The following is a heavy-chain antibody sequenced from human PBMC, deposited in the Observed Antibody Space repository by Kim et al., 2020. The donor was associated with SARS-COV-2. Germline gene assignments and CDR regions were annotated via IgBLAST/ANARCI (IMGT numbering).Heavy chain of an antibody. CDR2: ISYDGSNK. Sequence: GSLRLSCAASGFTFSNYGMHWVRQAPGKGLEWVALISYDGSNKYYADSVKGRFTISRDNSKNTVYLQMNSLRAEDTAVYYCAKSRVTSSPSSDYWGQGTLVTVSS. CDR1: GFTFSNYG. CDR3: AKSRVTSSPSSDY. J-gene: IGHJ4*02. D-gene: IGHD2-2*01. V-gene: IGHV3-30*18.